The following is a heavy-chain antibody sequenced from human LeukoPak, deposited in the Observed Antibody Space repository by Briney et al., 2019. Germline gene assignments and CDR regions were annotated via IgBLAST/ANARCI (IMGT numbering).Heavy chain of an antibody. Sequence: SETLSLTCTVSGGSISNYYWSWIRQPPGKGLEWIGYIYYSGSTNYNPSLKSRVTISVDTSKNQFSLNLSSVTAADTAMYYCARDRSPEGYYDSSHWDYYHGMDVWGQGTTVTVSS. D-gene: IGHD3-22*01. J-gene: IGHJ6*02. CDR3: ARDRSPEGYYDSSHWDYYHGMDV. CDR1: GGSISNYY. V-gene: IGHV4-59*01. CDR2: IYYSGST.